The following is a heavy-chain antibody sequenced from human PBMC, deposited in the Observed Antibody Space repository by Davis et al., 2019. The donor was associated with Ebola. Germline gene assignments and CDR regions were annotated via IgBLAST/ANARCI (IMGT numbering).Heavy chain of an antibody. CDR2: IGGDGGSI. CDR3: AGEVWSSIDY. J-gene: IGHJ4*02. CDR1: GFSITTYA. Sequence: PGGSLRLSCAASGFSITTYAMTWVRQAPGKGLEWVSVIGGDGGSIHFADSVKGRFTISRDNSKNTLYLQMNNLRAEDTAVYYCAGEVWSSIDYWGQGTLVTVSS. V-gene: IGHV3-23*01. D-gene: IGHD3-10*01.